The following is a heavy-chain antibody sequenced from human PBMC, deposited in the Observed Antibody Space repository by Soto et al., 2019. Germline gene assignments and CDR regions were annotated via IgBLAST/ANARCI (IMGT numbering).Heavy chain of an antibody. Sequence: EVQLLESGGGLVQPGGSLRLSCAGSGFTFSSYAMRWVRQAPGKGLEWVSAISGGGDSTYYTDSVKGRFTISRDNSKNTLYLQMNSLRAEDTAVYYCARRGPGTYFDYWGQGTLVTVSS. CDR3: ARRGPGTYFDY. J-gene: IGHJ4*02. CDR2: ISGGGDST. V-gene: IGHV3-23*01. D-gene: IGHD6-13*01. CDR1: GFTFSSYA.